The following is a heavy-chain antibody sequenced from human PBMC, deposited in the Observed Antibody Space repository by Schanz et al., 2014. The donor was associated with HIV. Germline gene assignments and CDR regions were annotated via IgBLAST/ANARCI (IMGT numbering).Heavy chain of an antibody. CDR2: INDSGRA. D-gene: IGHD3-16*01. CDR3: ASSSDRLGGYFDY. CDR1: GGSFSGDY. J-gene: IGHJ4*02. Sequence: QVQLQQWGAGLLKPSETLSLTCAVYGGSFSGDYWTWLRQSPGKALEWIGEINDSGRASINPSLKSRVTMSVDTSKNQFSLKLSSVTAADTAMYYCASSSDRLGGYFDYWGQGTLVTVSS. V-gene: IGHV4-34*01.